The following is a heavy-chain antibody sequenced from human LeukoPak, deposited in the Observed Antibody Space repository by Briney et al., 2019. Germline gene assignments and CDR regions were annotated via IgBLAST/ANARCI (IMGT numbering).Heavy chain of an antibody. D-gene: IGHD3-16*01. CDR1: GFTFSSYG. CDR3: GRGTNDYPGSDY. J-gene: IGHJ4*02. Sequence: GRSLRLSCAASGFTFSSYGMHWVRQAPGKGLEWVALISYDGSNKYYADSVKGRFTISRDNAKNSVFLEMNSLRAEDTAAYYCGRGTNDYPGSDYWGQGTLVTVSS. V-gene: IGHV3-30*03. CDR2: ISYDGSNK.